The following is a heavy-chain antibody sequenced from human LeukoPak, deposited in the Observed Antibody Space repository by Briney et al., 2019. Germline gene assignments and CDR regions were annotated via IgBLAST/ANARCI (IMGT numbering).Heavy chain of an antibody. V-gene: IGHV3-48*04. CDR1: GFTFSSYA. D-gene: IGHD3-3*01. CDR3: ARGDFWSGANYFDY. Sequence: GGSLRLSCAASGFTFSSYAMSWVRQAPGKGLEWVSYISSSGSTIYYADSVKGRFTISRDNAKNSLYLQMNSLRAEDTAVYYCARGDFWSGANYFDYWGQGTLVTVSS. CDR2: ISSSGSTI. J-gene: IGHJ4*02.